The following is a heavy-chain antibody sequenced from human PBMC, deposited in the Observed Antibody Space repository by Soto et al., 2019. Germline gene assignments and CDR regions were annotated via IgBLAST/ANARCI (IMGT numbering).Heavy chain of an antibody. V-gene: IGHV3-23*01. CDR2: ISGSPSST. CDR3: AKDGYDSNGRFLAAFDV. D-gene: IGHD3-22*01. Sequence: EVQLLESGGGLVQPGGSLRLSCAASGFTFSTYAMSWVRQTPGKGLEWVSAISGSPSSTYYADSVKGRFTISRDNSKKTLFLQMSSLRAEDTAVYYCAKDGYDSNGRFLAAFDVWGQGTMVTVSS. J-gene: IGHJ3*01. CDR1: GFTFSTYA.